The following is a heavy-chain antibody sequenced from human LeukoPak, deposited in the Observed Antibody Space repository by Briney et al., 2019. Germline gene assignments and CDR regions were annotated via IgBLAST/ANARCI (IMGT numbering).Heavy chain of an antibody. J-gene: IGHJ4*02. V-gene: IGHV4-39*01. CDR2: IYYSGST. D-gene: IGHD3-10*01. CDR1: GGSISSSSYY. Sequence: SETLSLTCTVSGGSISSSSYYWGWIRQPPGKGLEWIGSIYYSGSTYYNPSLKSRVTISVDTSKNQFSLKLSSVTAAGTAVYYCARQGAYYYGSGSYRYWGQGTLVTVSS. CDR3: ARQGAYYYGSGSYRY.